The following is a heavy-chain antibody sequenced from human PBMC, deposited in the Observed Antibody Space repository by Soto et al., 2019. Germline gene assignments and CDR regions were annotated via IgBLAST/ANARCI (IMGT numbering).Heavy chain of an antibody. Sequence: TLSLTCAVSGGSISSGGYSWSWIRQPPGKGLEWIGYIYYSGSTYYNPSLKSRVTISVDTSKNQFSLKLSSVTAADTAVYYCARDYYCSSTSCYGAPYGMDVWGQGTTVTVSS. CDR2: IYYSGST. CDR1: GGSISSGGYS. J-gene: IGHJ6*02. D-gene: IGHD2-2*01. V-gene: IGHV4-31*11. CDR3: ARDYYCSSTSCYGAPYGMDV.